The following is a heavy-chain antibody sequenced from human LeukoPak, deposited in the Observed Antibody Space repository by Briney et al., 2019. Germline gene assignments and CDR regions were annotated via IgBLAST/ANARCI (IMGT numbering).Heavy chain of an antibody. J-gene: IGHJ6*02. CDR2: IRSKSYGGTT. D-gene: IGHD5-18*01. CDR1: GFTFGDHA. V-gene: IGHV3-49*04. CDR3: TRGPIQLWPYYGMDV. Sequence: PGRSLRLSCTASGFTFGDHAMSWVRQAPGKGLEWVGFIRSKSYGGTTEYAASVKGRFTISRDDSKSIAYLQMNSLKTEDTAVYYCTRGPIQLWPYYGMDVWGQGTTVTVSS.